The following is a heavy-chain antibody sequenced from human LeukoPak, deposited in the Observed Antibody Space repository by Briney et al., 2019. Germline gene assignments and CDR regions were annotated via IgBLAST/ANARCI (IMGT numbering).Heavy chain of an antibody. Sequence: GASVKVSCKASGYTFTAYYMNWVRQAPGQGLEWIGRINPDSGGTNSAQKFQGRVTVTRDTSISTTYMELSSLRSDDTAVYYCARAKEKSIAARYFDYWGQGTLVTVSS. CDR2: INPDSGGT. V-gene: IGHV1-2*06. J-gene: IGHJ4*02. CDR1: GYTFTAYY. D-gene: IGHD6-6*01. CDR3: ARAKEKSIAARYFDY.